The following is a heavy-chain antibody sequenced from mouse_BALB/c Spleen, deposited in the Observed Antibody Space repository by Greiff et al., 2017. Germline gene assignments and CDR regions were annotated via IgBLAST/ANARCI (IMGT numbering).Heavy chain of an antibody. D-gene: IGHD2-1*01. CDR1: GYTFTSYN. Sequence: LQQPGAELVKPGASVKMSCKASGYTFTSYNMHWVKQTPGQGLEWIGAIYPGNGDTSYNQKFKGKATLTADKSSSTAYMQLSSLTSEDSAVYYCASPGNFYWYFDVWGAGTTVTVSS. CDR2: IYPGNGDT. J-gene: IGHJ1*01. V-gene: IGHV1-12*01. CDR3: ASPGNFYWYFDV.